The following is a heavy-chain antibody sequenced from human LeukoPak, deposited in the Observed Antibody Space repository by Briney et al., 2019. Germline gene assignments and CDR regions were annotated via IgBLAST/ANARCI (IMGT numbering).Heavy chain of an antibody. CDR3: ARVQRLVGATISDY. Sequence: PGGSLRLSCAAPGFTFSSYSMNWVRQAPGKGLEWVSSISSSSSYIYYADSVKGRFTISRDNAKNSLYLQMNSLRAEDTAVYYCARVQRLVGATISDYWGQGTLVTVSS. D-gene: IGHD1-26*01. CDR1: GFTFSSYS. J-gene: IGHJ4*02. CDR2: ISSSSSYI. V-gene: IGHV3-21*01.